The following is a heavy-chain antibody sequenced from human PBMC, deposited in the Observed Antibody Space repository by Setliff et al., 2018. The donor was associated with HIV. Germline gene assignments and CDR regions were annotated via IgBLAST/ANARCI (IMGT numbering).Heavy chain of an antibody. Sequence: PSETLSLTCAVYGTSFSDYYWTWIRQPPGKGLEWIGEVNHSGTTNYNTSLKSRVTISGDTSKKQFSLKLYSATAADTAVYYCARIASVAGAYYFDYWGQGTLVTVSS. J-gene: IGHJ4*02. CDR3: ARIASVAGAYYFDY. D-gene: IGHD2-21*01. CDR2: VNHSGTT. V-gene: IGHV4-34*01. CDR1: GTSFSDYY.